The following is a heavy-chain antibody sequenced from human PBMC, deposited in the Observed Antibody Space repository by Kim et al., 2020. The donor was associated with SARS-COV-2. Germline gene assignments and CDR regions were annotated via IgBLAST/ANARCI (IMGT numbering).Heavy chain of an antibody. CDR2: ISAYNGNT. D-gene: IGHD3-22*01. Sequence: ASVKVSCKASGYTFTSYGISWVRQAPGQGLEWMGWISAYNGNTNYAQKLQGRVTMTTDTSTSTAYMELRSLRSDDTAVYYCARVYYDSSGYIYYYYGMDVWGQGTTVTVSS. V-gene: IGHV1-18*01. J-gene: IGHJ6*02. CDR1: GYTFTSYG. CDR3: ARVYYDSSGYIYYYYGMDV.